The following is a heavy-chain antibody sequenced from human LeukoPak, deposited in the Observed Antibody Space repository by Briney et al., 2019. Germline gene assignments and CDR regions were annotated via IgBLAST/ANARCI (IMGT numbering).Heavy chain of an antibody. V-gene: IGHV4-61*02. Sequence: SQTLSLTCTVSGGPISSGSYYWSWIRQPAGKGLEWIGRIYTSGSTNYNPSLKSRVTISVDTSKNQFSLKLSSVTAADTAVYYCARDLSSGSSNDWFDPWGQGTLVTVSS. D-gene: IGHD6-13*01. CDR3: ARDLSSGSSNDWFDP. J-gene: IGHJ5*02. CDR1: GGPISSGSYY. CDR2: IYTSGST.